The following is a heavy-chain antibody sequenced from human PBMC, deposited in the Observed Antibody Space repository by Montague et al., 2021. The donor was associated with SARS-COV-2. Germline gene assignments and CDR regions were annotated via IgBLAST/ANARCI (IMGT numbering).Heavy chain of an antibody. J-gene: IGHJ3*01. CDR2: INHSGSS. CDR1: GGSVTGYY. Sequence: SETLSLTCAVYGGSVTGYYWTWIRQPPGKGLEWIGEINHSGSSNYNPSLESRVTMSVDTSKNQFSLRLNSVSAADTAVYYCARAQVTIFGVLIMLPAAGAVDVWGQGTTVTVSS. V-gene: IGHV4-34*01. CDR3: ARAQVTIFGVLIMLPAAGAVDV. D-gene: IGHD3-3*01.